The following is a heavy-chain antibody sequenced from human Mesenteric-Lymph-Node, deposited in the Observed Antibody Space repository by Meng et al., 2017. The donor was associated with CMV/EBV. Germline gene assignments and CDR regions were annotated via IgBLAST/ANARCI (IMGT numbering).Heavy chain of an antibody. CDR3: ARGFIVVVPAADY. Sequence: GESLKISCAASGFTVSANYMSWVRQAPGEGLEWVSVIYSGGSSYYADSVKGRFTISRDNSKNTLYLQMTSLRAEDTAVYYCARGFIVVVPAADYWGQGTLVTVSS. J-gene: IGHJ4*02. CDR2: IYSGGSS. V-gene: IGHV3-53*01. D-gene: IGHD2-2*01. CDR1: GFTVSANY.